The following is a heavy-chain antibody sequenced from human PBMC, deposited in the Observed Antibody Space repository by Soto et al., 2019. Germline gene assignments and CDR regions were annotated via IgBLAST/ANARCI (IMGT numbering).Heavy chain of an antibody. CDR2: ISRNGCST. CDR1: GFTFSSYS. D-gene: IGHD3-16*01. Sequence: EVQLVESGGGLVQPGGSLRLSCAASGFTFSSYSMHLVRQAPGKGLEYVSTISRNGCSTYYANAVKGRFTISRDNSKNTLYRQMGSLRAEDMAVYYWAREGGSYYLDYWGQGTLVTVSS. J-gene: IGHJ4*02. CDR3: AREGGSYYLDY. V-gene: IGHV3-64*01.